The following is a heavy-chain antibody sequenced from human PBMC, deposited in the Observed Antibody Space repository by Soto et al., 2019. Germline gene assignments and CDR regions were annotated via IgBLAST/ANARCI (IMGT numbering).Heavy chain of an antibody. D-gene: IGHD2-2*01. CDR2: IHSSGTTL. CDR1: GFTFSDHY. V-gene: IGHV3-11*01. J-gene: IGHJ4*02. CDR3: ARDPDTSSKIDY. Sequence: PGGSLRLSRVASGFTFSDHYMSWVRQAPGKGLEWVSYIHSSGTTLYYADSVKGRFTISRDNAKNSLYLQMNSLRAEDTAVYYCARDPDTSSKIDYWGQGTLVTVSS.